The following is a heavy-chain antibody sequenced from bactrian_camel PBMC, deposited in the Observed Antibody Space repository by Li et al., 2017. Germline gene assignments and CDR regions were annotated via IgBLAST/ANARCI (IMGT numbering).Heavy chain of an antibody. V-gene: IGHV3S55*01. D-gene: IGHD4*01. CDR3: AAEYRDYAYEY. Sequence: VQLVESGLGSVQSVGSLRLSCSVSGDTYGSACMGWFRQRPGKEREGVASIDSDGSTSYADSVKGRFTISQDNAKNTLYLQMNSLKTEDTAVYYCAAEYRDYAYEYWGQGTQVTVS. CDR2: IDSDGST. CDR1: GDTYGSAC. J-gene: IGHJ4*01.